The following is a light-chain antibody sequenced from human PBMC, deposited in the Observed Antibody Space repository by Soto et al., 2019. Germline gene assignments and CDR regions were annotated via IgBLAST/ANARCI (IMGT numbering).Light chain of an antibody. CDR3: HQSNDWWT. J-gene: IGKJ1*01. CDR2: GAS. Sequence: EIVMTQSPATLSVSPLERATLSGRASQSVSNNLAWYQQKPGQAPRLLIYGASTRATGIPARFSGSGSGTEFTLTISSLQSEDFAVYYCHQSNDWWTFGQGTKVDIK. CDR1: QSVSNN. V-gene: IGKV3-15*01.